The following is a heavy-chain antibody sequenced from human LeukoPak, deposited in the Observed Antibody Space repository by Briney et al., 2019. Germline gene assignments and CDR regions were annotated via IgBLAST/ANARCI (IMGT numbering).Heavy chain of an antibody. D-gene: IGHD3-22*01. CDR2: IVVYSGYT. V-gene: IGHV1-58*02. J-gene: IGHJ3*02. CDR3: ARDGHRRYYYDSSGREHDFDI. CDR1: GFTFTSSA. Sequence: ASVKVSCKASGFTFTSSAMQWVRQARGQRLEWIGWIVVYSGYTNYAQKFQERVTMTRDMSTSTAYMELRSLTSDDTAAYYCARDGHRRYYYDSSGREHDFDIWGQGTMVTVSS.